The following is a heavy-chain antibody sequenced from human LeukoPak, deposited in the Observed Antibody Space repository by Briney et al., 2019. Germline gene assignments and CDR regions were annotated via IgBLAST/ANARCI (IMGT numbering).Heavy chain of an antibody. CDR3: ARGVRRYSYGLNY. CDR1: VYTFTSYD. J-gene: IGHJ4*02. Sequence: ASVKVSCKASVYTFTSYDINWVRQATGQGLEWMGWMSPNSGNTGYAQKFQGRVTMTRNTSISTAYMELSSLGSEDTAVYYCARGVRRYSYGLNYWGQGTLVTVSS. CDR2: MSPNSGNT. D-gene: IGHD5-18*01. V-gene: IGHV1-8*01.